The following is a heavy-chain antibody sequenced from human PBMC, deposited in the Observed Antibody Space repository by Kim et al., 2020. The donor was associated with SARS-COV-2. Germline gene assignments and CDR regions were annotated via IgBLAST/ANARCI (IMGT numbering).Heavy chain of an antibody. Sequence: GGSLRLSCAASGFTFSSHWMDWVRQAPGKGLVWVSLTNSDGSTRGYADSVKGRFTISRDNAKKTLYLQMNSLRAEDTAVYYCARGTNDYDIRGAFDIWGQGTMVTVSS. CDR2: TNSDGSTR. CDR3: ARGTNDYDIRGAFDI. J-gene: IGHJ3*02. D-gene: IGHD3-22*01. CDR1: GFTFSSHW. V-gene: IGHV3-74*01.